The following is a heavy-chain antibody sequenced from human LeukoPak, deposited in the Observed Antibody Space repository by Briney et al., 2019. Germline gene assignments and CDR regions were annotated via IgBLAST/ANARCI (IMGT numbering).Heavy chain of an antibody. V-gene: IGHV4-34*01. Sequence: SETLSLTCAVYGGSFSGYYWSWIRQPPGKGLEWIGEINHSGSTNYNPSLKSRVTLSVETSKNQFSLKLSSVTAADTAVYYCARVRGGGSGSQRRGWSFDYWGQRTLVTVSS. J-gene: IGHJ4*02. CDR3: ARVRGGGSGSQRRGWSFDY. CDR2: INHSGST. D-gene: IGHD3-10*01. CDR1: GGSFSGYY.